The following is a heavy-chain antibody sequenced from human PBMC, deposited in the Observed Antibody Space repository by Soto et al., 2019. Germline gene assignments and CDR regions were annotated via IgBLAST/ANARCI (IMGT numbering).Heavy chain of an antibody. Sequence: SVKVSCKASGYTFTSYTISWVRQVPGQGLEWMGRIIPILGIANYAQKFQGRVTITADKSTSTAYMELSSLRSEDTAVYYCAREYYDILTGLNYYYGMDVWGQGTTVTVSS. J-gene: IGHJ6*02. CDR1: GYTFTSYT. CDR2: IIPILGIA. CDR3: AREYYDILTGLNYYYGMDV. V-gene: IGHV1-69*02. D-gene: IGHD3-9*01.